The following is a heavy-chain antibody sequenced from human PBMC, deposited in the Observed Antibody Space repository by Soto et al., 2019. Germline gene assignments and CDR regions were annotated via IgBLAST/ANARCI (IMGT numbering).Heavy chain of an antibody. CDR1: GGSFSGYY. Sequence: QVQLQQWGAGLLKPSETLSLTCAVYGGSFSGYYWSWIRQPPGKGLEWIGEINHSGSTNYNPSLKSRVTISVDTSKSQFSLKLSSVTAADTAVYYCARTVVVAATSFDYWGQGTLVTVSS. CDR3: ARTVVVAATSFDY. D-gene: IGHD2-15*01. V-gene: IGHV4-34*01. J-gene: IGHJ4*02. CDR2: INHSGST.